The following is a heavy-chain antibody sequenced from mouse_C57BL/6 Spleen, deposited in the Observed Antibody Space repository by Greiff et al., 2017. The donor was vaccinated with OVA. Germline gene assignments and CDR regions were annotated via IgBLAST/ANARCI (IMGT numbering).Heavy chain of an antibody. D-gene: IGHD2-4*01. CDR2: IHPNSGST. V-gene: IGHV1-64*01. CDR3: ARPHLYYDYDEEGFDY. J-gene: IGHJ2*01. CDR1: GYTFTSYW. Sequence: QVQLQQPGAELVKPGASVKLSCKASGYTFTSYWMHWVKQRPGQGLEWIGMIHPNSGSTNYNEKFKSKATLTVDKSSSTAYMQLSSLTSEDSAVYYCARPHLYYDYDEEGFDYWGQGTTLTVSS.